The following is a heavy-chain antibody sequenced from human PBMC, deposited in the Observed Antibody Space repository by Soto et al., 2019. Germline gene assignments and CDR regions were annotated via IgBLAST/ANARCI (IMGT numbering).Heavy chain of an antibody. D-gene: IGHD3-22*01. J-gene: IGHJ4*02. V-gene: IGHV3-23*01. CDR1: GFTFSSYA. CDR2: ISGSGGST. Sequence: PGGSLRLSCAASGFTFSSYAMSWVRQAPGKGLEWVSAISGSGGSTYYADSVKGRFTISRDNSKNTLYLQMNSLRAEDTAVYYCAKTDYYDSSGYPYHFDYWGQGTLVTVSS. CDR3: AKTDYYDSSGYPYHFDY.